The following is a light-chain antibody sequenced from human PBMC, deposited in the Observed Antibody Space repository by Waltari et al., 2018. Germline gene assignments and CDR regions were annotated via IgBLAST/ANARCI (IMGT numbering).Light chain of an antibody. Sequence: QSALTQPASVSGSPGQSITIPCTGTSSDVGGYNYVSWYQQHPGKAPKLMIYDVSKRPSGVSNRFSGSKSGNTASLTISGLQAEDEADYYCCSYAGSSTPHVVFGGGTKLTVL. CDR2: DVS. CDR1: SSDVGGYNY. CDR3: CSYAGSSTPHVV. V-gene: IGLV2-23*02. J-gene: IGLJ2*01.